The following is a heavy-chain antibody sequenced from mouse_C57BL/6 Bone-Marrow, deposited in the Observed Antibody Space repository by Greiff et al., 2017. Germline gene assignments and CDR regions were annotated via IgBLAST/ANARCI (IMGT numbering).Heavy chain of an antibody. D-gene: IGHD2-3*01. Sequence: VQLQQSGAELVRPGASVTLSCKASGYTFTDYEMHWVKRTPVHGLEWIGAIDPETGGTAYNQKFKGKAILTADKSSSTAYMELRSLTSEDSAVYYGNGYYAWNYYYARDYRGQGTSVTVS. V-gene: IGHV1-15*01. CDR1: GYTFTDYE. CDR2: IDPETGGT. J-gene: IGHJ4*01. CDR3: NGYYAWNYYYARDY.